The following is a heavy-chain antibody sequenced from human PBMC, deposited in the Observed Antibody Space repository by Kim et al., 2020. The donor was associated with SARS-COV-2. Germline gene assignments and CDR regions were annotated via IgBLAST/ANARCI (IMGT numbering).Heavy chain of an antibody. D-gene: IGHD3-10*01. CDR1: GFTFSSYA. V-gene: IGHV3-23*01. CDR2: ISGSGGST. J-gene: IGHJ4*02. Sequence: GGSLRLSCAASGFTFSSYAMSWVRQAPGKGLEWVSAISGSGGSTHYADSVKGRFTFSRDNSKNTLYLQMNSLRAEDTAVYYCAKGRFGELSLFDYWGQGALVTVSS. CDR3: AKGRFGELSLFDY.